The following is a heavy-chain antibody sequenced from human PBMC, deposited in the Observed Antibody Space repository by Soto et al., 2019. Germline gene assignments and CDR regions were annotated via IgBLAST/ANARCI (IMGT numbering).Heavy chain of an antibody. V-gene: IGHV1-3*02. CDR3: ARAHYYGSGSSNWFDP. J-gene: IGHJ5*02. CDR1: GYTFTSYA. Sequence: ASVKVSCKASGYTFTSYAMHWVRQAPGQRLEWMGWSNAGNGNTKYSQEFQGRVTITRDTSASTAYMELRSLRSDDTAVYYCARAHYYGSGSSNWFDPWGQGTLVTVSS. D-gene: IGHD3-10*01. CDR2: SNAGNGNT.